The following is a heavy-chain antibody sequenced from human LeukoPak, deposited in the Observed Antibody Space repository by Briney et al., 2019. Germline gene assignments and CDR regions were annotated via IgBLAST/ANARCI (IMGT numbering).Heavy chain of an antibody. V-gene: IGHV3-30*03. CDR3: ARDPCSSTSCYSGSWFDP. CDR2: ISYDGSNK. D-gene: IGHD2-2*02. J-gene: IGHJ5*02. CDR1: GFTFSSYG. Sequence: GRSLRLSCAASGFTFSSYGMHWVRQAPGKGLEWVAVISYDGSNKYYADSVKGRFTISRDNSKNTLYLQMNSLRAEDTAVYYCARDPCSSTSCYSGSWFDPWGQGTLVTVSS.